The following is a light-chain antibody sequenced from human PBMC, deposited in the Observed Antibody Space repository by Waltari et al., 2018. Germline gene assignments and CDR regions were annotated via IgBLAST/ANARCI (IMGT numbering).Light chain of an antibody. J-gene: IGKJ1*01. CDR2: DVS. V-gene: IGKV2-30*02. Sequence: DVVMTQSPVSLPITPGQPASISCRSSQSLLHSNGNTYLNWYQQKPGQRPRRLIYDVSKQDSVVPERFSGSGAGTDFTLKISRVEAEDVGVYYCRQSTHLPRTFGQGTKVEIK. CDR1: QSLLHSNGNTY. CDR3: RQSTHLPRT.